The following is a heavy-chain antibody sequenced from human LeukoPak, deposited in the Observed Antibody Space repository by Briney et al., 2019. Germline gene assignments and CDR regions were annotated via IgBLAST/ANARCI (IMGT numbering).Heavy chain of an antibody. CDR2: ISSSGTP. CDR3: VRLRDYVLDN. Sequence: SETLSLTCTVSGGSISTSIYYWGWIRQPPGKGLEWIGTISSSGTPHHNSSLNSRLTISLDTSKNQFSLQLNSVTVVDTAVYYCVRLRDYVLDNRVQGTLVTVSS. V-gene: IGHV4-39*01. J-gene: IGHJ4*02. D-gene: IGHD4-17*01. CDR1: GGSISTSIYY.